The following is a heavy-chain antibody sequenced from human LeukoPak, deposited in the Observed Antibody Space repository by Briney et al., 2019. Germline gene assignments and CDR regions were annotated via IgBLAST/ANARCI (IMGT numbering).Heavy chain of an antibody. V-gene: IGHV4-4*07. CDR1: GGSISSYY. CDR3: ARVPAIEWEPGIYYFDY. J-gene: IGHJ4*02. CDR2: IYTSGST. D-gene: IGHD1-26*01. Sequence: PSETLSLTCTVSGGSISSYYWSWIRQPAGKGLEWIGRIYTSGSTNYNPSLKSRVTMSVDTSKNQFSLKLSSVTAADTAVYYCARVPAIEWEPGIYYFDYWGQGTLVTVSS.